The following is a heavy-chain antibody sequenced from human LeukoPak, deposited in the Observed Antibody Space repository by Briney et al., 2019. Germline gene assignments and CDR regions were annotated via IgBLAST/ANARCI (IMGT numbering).Heavy chain of an antibody. CDR2: IYTSGST. J-gene: IGHJ6*03. CDR3: ARGTLHDSSGLNYYYYMDV. CDR1: GGSISSYY. Sequence: SETLSLACTVSGGSISSYYWSWIRQPAGKGLEWIGRIYTSGSTNYNPSLKSRVTMSVDTSKNQFSLKLSSVTAADTAVYYCARGTLHDSSGLNYYYYMDVWGKGTTVTVSS. V-gene: IGHV4-4*07. D-gene: IGHD3-22*01.